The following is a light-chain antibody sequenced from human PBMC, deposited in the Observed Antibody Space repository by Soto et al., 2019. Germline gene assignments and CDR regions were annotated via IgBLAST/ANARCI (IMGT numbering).Light chain of an antibody. Sequence: EIVLTQSPATLSVSPGERATLSCRASHSAASAVAWYQQKPGQAPRLLIYDASTRATGIPARFSGSGSGTDFTLTISRLEPEDFAVYYCQPYGSSPWTFGQGTKVDI. V-gene: IGKV3-20*01. CDR3: QPYGSSPWT. J-gene: IGKJ1*01. CDR2: DAS. CDR1: HSAASA.